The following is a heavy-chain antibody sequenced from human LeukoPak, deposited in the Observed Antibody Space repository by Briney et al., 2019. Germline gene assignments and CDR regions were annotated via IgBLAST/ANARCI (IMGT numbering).Heavy chain of an antibody. J-gene: IGHJ3*02. CDR1: GGSFSGYY. CDR3: AREMGYSYGYLAFDI. D-gene: IGHD5-18*01. V-gene: IGHV4-34*01. CDR2: INHSGST. Sequence: SETLSLTCAVYGGSFSGYYWSWIRQPPGKGLEWVGEINHSGSTNYNPSLKSRVTISVDTSKNQFSLKLSSVTAADTAVYYCAREMGYSYGYLAFDIWGQGTMVTVSS.